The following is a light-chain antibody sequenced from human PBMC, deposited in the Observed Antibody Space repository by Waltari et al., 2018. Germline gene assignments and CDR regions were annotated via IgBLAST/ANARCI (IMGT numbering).Light chain of an antibody. CDR2: DVS. Sequence: QSALTQPASVSGSPGQSITISCTGTSSDVGGYKYVSWYQQHPGKAPQLMIYDVSNRPLGVSNRFSGSKTGNTASLTISGLQAEDEADYYCNSYTSSSILEVVFGGGTKLTVL. CDR1: SSDVGGYKY. V-gene: IGLV2-14*03. CDR3: NSYTSSSILEVV. J-gene: IGLJ2*01.